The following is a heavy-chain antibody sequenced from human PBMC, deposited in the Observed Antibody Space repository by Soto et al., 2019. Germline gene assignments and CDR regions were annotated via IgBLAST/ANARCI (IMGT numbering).Heavy chain of an antibody. CDR1: GGSISSYY. CDR3: AKDPYLFGGHMFWYYFDY. J-gene: IGHJ4*02. V-gene: IGHV4-59*01. D-gene: IGHD3-3*01. Sequence: SETLSLTCTVSGGSISSYYWSWIRQPPGKGLEWIGYIYYSGSTNYNPSLKSRVTISVDTSKNQFSLKLSSVTAADTAVYYCAKDPYLFGGHMFWYYFDYWGQGTLVTVSS. CDR2: IYYSGST.